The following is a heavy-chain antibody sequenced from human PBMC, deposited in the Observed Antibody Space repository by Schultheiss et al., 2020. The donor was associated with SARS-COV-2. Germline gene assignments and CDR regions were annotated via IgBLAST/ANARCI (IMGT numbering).Heavy chain of an antibody. J-gene: IGHJ4*02. CDR2: ISAYSGGT. Sequence: ASVKVSCKASGGTFSSYAISWVRQAPGQGLEWMGWISAYSGGTNYAQKFQGRVTMTRDTSISTAYMVLSRLRSDDTAVYYCASEAAVAGLGYWGQGTLVTVSS. V-gene: IGHV1-2*02. CDR3: ASEAAVAGLGY. D-gene: IGHD6-19*01. CDR1: GGTFSSYA.